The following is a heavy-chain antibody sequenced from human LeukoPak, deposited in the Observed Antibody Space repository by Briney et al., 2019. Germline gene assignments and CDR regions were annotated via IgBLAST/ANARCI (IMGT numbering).Heavy chain of an antibody. CDR2: SNPNSGGT. V-gene: IGHV1-2*02. J-gene: IGHJ4*02. CDR1: GYTXTDYN. Sequence: ASVKVSCKASGYTXTDYNMHGVRQAPGQGLEWVGWSNPNSGGTNYAQKFQGRVTMTRDTSISTAYMELSRLRSDDTAVYYCASRLMVDGFDYWGQGTLVTVSS. CDR3: ASRLMVDGFDY. D-gene: IGHD4/OR15-4a*01.